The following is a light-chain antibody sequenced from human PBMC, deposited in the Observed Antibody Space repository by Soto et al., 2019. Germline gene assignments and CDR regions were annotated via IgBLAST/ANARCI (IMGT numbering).Light chain of an antibody. CDR3: QQYHSYWT. Sequence: EIQMTQSPSTLSGSVGERVTITCRASQTISSWLAWYQQKPGKAPKLLIYDASSLESGVPQRFSGSGSGTEFTLTISSLQTDDFSTYYCQQYHSYWTFGQGTKVDIK. J-gene: IGKJ1*01. CDR2: DAS. CDR1: QTISSW. V-gene: IGKV1-5*01.